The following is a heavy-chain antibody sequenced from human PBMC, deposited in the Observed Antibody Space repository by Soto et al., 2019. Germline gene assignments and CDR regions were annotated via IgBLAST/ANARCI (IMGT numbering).Heavy chain of an antibody. V-gene: IGHV4-4*07. J-gene: IGHJ6*02. CDR1: GDSIANYY. CDR3: ARAQGGRGTGGWKDNHYGMGV. Sequence: SETLSLTCSISGDSIANYYWSWIRQPAGEGLEWIGRIDTSGNINYNPTLKSRVSMSLDTSKKQFSLKLTSVTAADTAVYYCARAQGGRGTGGWKDNHYGMGVWGQGTSVTVYS. CDR2: IDTSGNI. D-gene: IGHD1-1*01.